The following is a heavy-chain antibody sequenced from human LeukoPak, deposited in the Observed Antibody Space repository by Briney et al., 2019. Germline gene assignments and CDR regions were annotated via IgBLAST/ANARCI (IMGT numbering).Heavy chain of an antibody. J-gene: IGHJ4*02. CDR2: IYHDGSNQ. Sequence: GGSLRLSCAASGFTFSNYGMHWVRQAPGKGLEWVAVIYHDGSNQYYADSVKGRFTISRDNSKNTLYLQMNSLRAEDTAVYYCAKDPSLVGGSGYFDYWGQGTLVTVSS. CDR3: AKDPSLVGGSGYFDY. V-gene: IGHV3-30*02. D-gene: IGHD3-22*01. CDR1: GFTFSNYG.